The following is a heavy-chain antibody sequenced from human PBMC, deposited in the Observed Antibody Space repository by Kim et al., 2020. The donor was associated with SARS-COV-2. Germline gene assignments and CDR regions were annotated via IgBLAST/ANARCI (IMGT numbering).Heavy chain of an antibody. Sequence: ASVKVSCKASGYTFTSYAMHWVRQAPGQRLEWMGWINAGNGNTKYSQKFQGRVTITRDTSASTAYMELSSLRSEDTAVYYCARDAGRVVVPAARDYYYGMDVWGQGTTVTVSS. CDR2: INAGNGNT. CDR3: ARDAGRVVVPAARDYYYGMDV. CDR1: GYTFTSYA. V-gene: IGHV1-3*01. D-gene: IGHD2-2*01. J-gene: IGHJ6*02.